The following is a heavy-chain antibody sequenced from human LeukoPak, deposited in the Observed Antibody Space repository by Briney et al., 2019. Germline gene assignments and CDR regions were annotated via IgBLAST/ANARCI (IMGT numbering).Heavy chain of an antibody. J-gene: IGHJ4*02. Sequence: GASLRVSCKASGYTFTDYYMHWVRQAPGEGFEWMGWINPNDGDTNYAQKFQGRVTMTRDTPISTAHMEVNKLRSDDTAVYYCARANFLYCSSTTCLFDYWGQGTLVTVSS. CDR1: GYTFTDYY. CDR2: INPNDGDT. CDR3: ARANFLYCSSTTCLFDY. D-gene: IGHD2-2*01. V-gene: IGHV1-2*02.